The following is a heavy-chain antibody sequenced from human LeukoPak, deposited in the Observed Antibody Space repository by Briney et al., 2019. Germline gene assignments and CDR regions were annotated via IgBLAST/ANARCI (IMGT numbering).Heavy chain of an antibody. Sequence: SVKVSCKASGGTFSSYAISWVRQAPGQGLEWMGGIIPIFGTANYAQKFQGRVTITADKSTSTAYMELSSLRSEDTAVYYWARDSGGFDWFPEGRHYYYYYMDVWGKGTTVTVSS. V-gene: IGHV1-69*06. CDR3: ARDSGGFDWFPEGRHYYYYYMDV. D-gene: IGHD3-9*01. CDR2: IIPIFGTA. CDR1: GGTFSSYA. J-gene: IGHJ6*03.